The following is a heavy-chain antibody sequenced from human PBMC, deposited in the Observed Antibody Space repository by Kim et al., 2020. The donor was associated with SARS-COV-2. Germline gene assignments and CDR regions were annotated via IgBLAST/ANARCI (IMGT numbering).Heavy chain of an antibody. V-gene: IGHV3-9*01. CDR3: AKDTRPYYYGSGSSYFDY. Sequence: KGRFTISRDNAKNSLYLQMNSLRAEDTALYYCAKDTRPYYYGSGSSYFDYWGQGTLVTVSS. J-gene: IGHJ4*02. D-gene: IGHD3-10*01.